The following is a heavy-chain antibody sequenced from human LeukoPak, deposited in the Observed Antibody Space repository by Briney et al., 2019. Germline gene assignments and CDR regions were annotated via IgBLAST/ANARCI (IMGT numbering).Heavy chain of an antibody. CDR2: IIPIFGTA. J-gene: IGHJ4*02. Sequence: SVKVSWKASGGTFSSYAISWVRQAPGQGLEWMGGIIPIFGTANYAQKFQGRVTITTDESTSTAYMELSSLRSEDTAVYYCARHMGIAAPFDYWGQGTLVTVSS. CDR3: ARHMGIAAPFDY. V-gene: IGHV1-69*05. D-gene: IGHD6-13*01. CDR1: GGTFSSYA.